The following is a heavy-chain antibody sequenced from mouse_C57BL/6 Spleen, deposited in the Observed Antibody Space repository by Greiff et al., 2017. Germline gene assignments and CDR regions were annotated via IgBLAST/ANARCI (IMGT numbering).Heavy chain of an antibody. CDR3: ARFPLYDGYYWGFAY. V-gene: IGHV1-9*01. CDR2: ILPGSGST. J-gene: IGHJ3*01. D-gene: IGHD2-3*01. CDR1: GYTFTGSW. Sequence: QVQLQQSGAELMKPGASVKLSCKATGYTFTGSWIEWVKQRPGHGLEWIGEILPGSGSTNYNEKFKGKATFTADTSSNTAYMQLSSLTTEDSAIYYCARFPLYDGYYWGFAYWGQGTLVTVSA.